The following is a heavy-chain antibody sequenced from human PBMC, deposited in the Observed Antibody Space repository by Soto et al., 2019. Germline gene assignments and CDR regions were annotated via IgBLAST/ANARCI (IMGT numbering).Heavy chain of an antibody. CDR3: ARYSWKYQGHIDY. J-gene: IGHJ4*02. CDR2: ISYDGSNK. V-gene: IGHV3-30*03. D-gene: IGHD2-2*01. Sequence: QVQLVESGGGVVQPGRSLRLSCAASGFTFSHYGIHWVRQAPGKGLEWLAVISYDGSNKHYADSVKGRFTVSRDNSKNTLYLQINSLRAEDTDVYFCARYSWKYQGHIDYWGQGTLVPVSS. CDR1: GFTFSHYG.